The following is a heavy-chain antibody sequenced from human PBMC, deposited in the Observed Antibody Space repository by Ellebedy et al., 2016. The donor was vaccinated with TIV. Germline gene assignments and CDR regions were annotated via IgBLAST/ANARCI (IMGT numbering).Heavy chain of an antibody. Sequence: PGGSLRLSCAASGFSFSSQWMSWVRQAPGKGLEWVAEITPDGSKKYYLDSVKGRFTASRDNPTNSRYLQMNSLTVEDTAVYYCASSHAGWGQGTLVTVSS. CDR1: GFSFSSQW. CDR3: ASSHAG. V-gene: IGHV3-7*01. J-gene: IGHJ4*02. CDR2: ITPDGSKK.